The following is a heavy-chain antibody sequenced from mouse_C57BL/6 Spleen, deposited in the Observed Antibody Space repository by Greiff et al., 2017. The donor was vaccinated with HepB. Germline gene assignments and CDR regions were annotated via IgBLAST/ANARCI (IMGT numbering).Heavy chain of an antibody. V-gene: IGHV5-17*01. CDR3: ARNGLGRFWFAY. Sequence: EVKLMESGGGLVKPGGSLKLSCAASGFTFSDYGMHWVRQAPEKGLEWVAYISSGSSTIYYADTVKGRFTISRDNAKNTLFLQMTSLRSEDTAMYYCARNGLGRFWFAYWGQGTLVTVSA. D-gene: IGHD4-1*01. J-gene: IGHJ3*01. CDR2: ISSGSSTI. CDR1: GFTFSDYG.